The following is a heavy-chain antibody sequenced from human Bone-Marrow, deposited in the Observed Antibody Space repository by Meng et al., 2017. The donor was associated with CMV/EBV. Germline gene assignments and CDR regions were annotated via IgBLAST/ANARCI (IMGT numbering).Heavy chain of an antibody. CDR2: IYYTGST. CDR3: ARDLAVAGTDGMDV. V-gene: IGHV4-59*01. D-gene: IGHD6-19*01. J-gene: IGHJ6*02. Sequence: SETLSLTCTVSGDFITSNYWTWIRQPPGKGLEWIGYIYYTGSTHYNPSLKSRITISLDMSKNQFSLKLSSVTAADTAVYYCARDLAVAGTDGMDVWGQGTTVTVSS. CDR1: GDFITSNY.